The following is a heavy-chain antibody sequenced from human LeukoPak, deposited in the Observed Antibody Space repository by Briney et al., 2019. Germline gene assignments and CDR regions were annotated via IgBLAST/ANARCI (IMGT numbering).Heavy chain of an antibody. CDR2: INHSGST. J-gene: IGHJ5*02. V-gene: IGHV4-34*01. CDR1: GGSFSGYY. D-gene: IGHD3-16*01. Sequence: NPSETLSLTCAVYGGSFSGYYWSWIRQPPGKGLEWIREINHSGSTNYNPSLKSRVTISVDTSKNQFSLKLSSVTAADTAVYYCARAKPDNGGNWFDPWGQGTLVTVSS. CDR3: ARAKPDNGGNWFDP.